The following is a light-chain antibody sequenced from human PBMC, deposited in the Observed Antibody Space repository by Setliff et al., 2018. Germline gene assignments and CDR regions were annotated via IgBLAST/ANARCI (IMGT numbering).Light chain of an antibody. Sequence: QSALTQPASVSGSPGQSITISCTGTSSDVGSYNLVSWYQQHPGKAPKLMIYEVSKRPSGVSNRFSGSKSGNTASLTISGLQAEDEADYYCCSYAGSPYVIGTGTKVTVL. CDR1: SSDVGSYNL. CDR3: CSYAGSPYV. J-gene: IGLJ1*01. CDR2: EVS. V-gene: IGLV2-23*02.